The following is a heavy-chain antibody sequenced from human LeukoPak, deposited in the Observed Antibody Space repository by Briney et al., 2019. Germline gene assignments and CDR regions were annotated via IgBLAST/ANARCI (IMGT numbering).Heavy chain of an antibody. CDR2: IYYSGST. V-gene: IGHV4-59*01. Sequence: SETRSLTCTVSGGSISSYYWSWIRQPPGKGLEWIGYIYYSGSTNYNPSLKSRVTISVDTSKNQFSLKLSSVTAADTAVYYCARAHLVLGLVYWGQGTLVTVSS. CDR1: GGSISSYY. CDR3: ARAHLVLGLVY. J-gene: IGHJ4*02. D-gene: IGHD6-13*01.